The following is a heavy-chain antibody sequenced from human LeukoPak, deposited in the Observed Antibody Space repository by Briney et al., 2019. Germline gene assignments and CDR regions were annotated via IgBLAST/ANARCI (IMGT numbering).Heavy chain of an antibody. V-gene: IGHV4-61*02. CDR3: ASGRMATMFEGPPNY. CDR1: GGSISSGSYY. Sequence: PSETLSLTCTVSGGSISSGSYYWSWIRQPAGKGLEWIGRIYTSGSTNYNPSLKSRVTISVDTSKNQFSLKLSSVTAADTAVYYCASGRMATMFEGPPNYWGQGTLVTVSS. CDR2: IYTSGST. D-gene: IGHD5-24*01. J-gene: IGHJ4*02.